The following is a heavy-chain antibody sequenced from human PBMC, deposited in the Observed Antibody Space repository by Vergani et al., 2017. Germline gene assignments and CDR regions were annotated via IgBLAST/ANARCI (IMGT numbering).Heavy chain of an antibody. Sequence: EVQLLESGGGLVQPGGSLRLSCAASGFTFSSYAMSWVRQAPGKGLEWVSAISGSGGSTYYADSVKGRFTISRDNSKNTLYLQMNSLRAEDTAVYYCAKDRDIVVVVAATLESGFDPWGQGTLVTVSS. D-gene: IGHD2-15*01. CDR3: AKDRDIVVVVAATLESGFDP. V-gene: IGHV3-23*01. CDR2: ISGSGGST. CDR1: GFTFSSYA. J-gene: IGHJ5*02.